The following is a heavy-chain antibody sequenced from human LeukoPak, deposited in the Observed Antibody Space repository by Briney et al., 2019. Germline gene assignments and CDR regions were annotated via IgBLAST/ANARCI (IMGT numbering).Heavy chain of an antibody. CDR3: ARVATMVRGVTRGNFDY. Sequence: GGSLRLSCGASGFTFSSYSMNGVRQAPGKGLEWVSSISSSSSYIYYADSVKGRFTISRDNAKNSLYLQMNSLRAEDTAVYYCARVATMVRGVTRGNFDYWGQGTLVTVSS. CDR1: GFTFSSYS. CDR2: ISSSSSYI. D-gene: IGHD3-10*01. J-gene: IGHJ4*02. V-gene: IGHV3-21*01.